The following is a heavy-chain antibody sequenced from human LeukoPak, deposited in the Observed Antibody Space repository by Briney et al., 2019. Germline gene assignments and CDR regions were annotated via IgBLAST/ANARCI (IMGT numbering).Heavy chain of an antibody. J-gene: IGHJ4*02. CDR3: AKGTYYYGSGSYEGLDY. CDR1: GFTLSSYG. V-gene: IGHV3-30*18. D-gene: IGHD3-10*01. Sequence: GGSLRLSCAASGFTLSSYGMHWVRQAPGKGLEWVAVISYDGSNKYYADSVKGRFTISRDNSKNTLYLQMNSLRAEDTAVYYCAKGTYYYGSGSYEGLDYWGQGTLVTVSS. CDR2: ISYDGSNK.